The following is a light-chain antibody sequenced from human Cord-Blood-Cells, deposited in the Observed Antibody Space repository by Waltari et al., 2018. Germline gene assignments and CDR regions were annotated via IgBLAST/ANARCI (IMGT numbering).Light chain of an antibody. V-gene: IGKV3-11*01. J-gene: IGKJ2*03. CDR1: QSVSSY. CDR3: QQRSNWLMYS. CDR2: DAS. Sequence: EIVLTQSPATLSLSPGERATLSCSASQSVSSYLAWYQQKPGQDPRLLIYDASNRATGIPARFSGSGSGTDFTLTISSLEPEDFAVYYCQQRSNWLMYSFGQGTKLEIK.